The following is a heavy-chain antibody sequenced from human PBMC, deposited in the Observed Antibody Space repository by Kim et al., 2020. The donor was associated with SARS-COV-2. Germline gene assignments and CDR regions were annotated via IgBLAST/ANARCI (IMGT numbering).Heavy chain of an antibody. D-gene: IGHD3-10*01. V-gene: IGHV3-13*01. J-gene: IGHJ4*02. CDR2: T. Sequence: TYYPGSLKARFTISRENAKNSLYLQMNSLRAGDTAVYYCARAGSGSYCDYWGQGTLVTVSS. CDR3: ARAGSGSYCDY.